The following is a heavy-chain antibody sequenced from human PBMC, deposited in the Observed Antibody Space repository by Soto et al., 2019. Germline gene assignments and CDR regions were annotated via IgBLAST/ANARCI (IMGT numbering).Heavy chain of an antibody. CDR3: ARDLDCTSTGCYAAWFDP. V-gene: IGHV1-18*01. D-gene: IGHD2-2*01. Sequence: ASVKVSCKASGYTFTNYGITWVLQAPGQGLEWIGWISTHNGNTKYAQNLQGRVIMTTDTSTTTAYMDLRSLRFDDTAVYYCARDLDCTSTGCYAAWFDPWGQGTLVTVSS. CDR1: GYTFTNYG. J-gene: IGHJ5*02. CDR2: ISTHNGNT.